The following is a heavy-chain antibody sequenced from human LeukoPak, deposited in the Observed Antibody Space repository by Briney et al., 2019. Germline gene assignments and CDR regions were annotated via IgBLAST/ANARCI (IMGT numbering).Heavy chain of an antibody. D-gene: IGHD6-13*01. CDR2: IYTGGST. V-gene: IGHV3-66*02. CDR1: GFTLHSNY. CDR3: ARGFGKAAADVFGGFTMDV. Sequence: RSLRLYCAASGFTLHSNYMSWVRPAPGKGMEWVSLIYTGGSTYYEDSLRGRFTISRDNSKNPLYLQMNSLRPEDTAIYYCARGFGKAAADVFGGFTMDVWGQGTTVTVSS. J-gene: IGHJ6*02.